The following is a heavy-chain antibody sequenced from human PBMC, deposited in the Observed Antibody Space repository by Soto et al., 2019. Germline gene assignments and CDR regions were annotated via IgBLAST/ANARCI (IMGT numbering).Heavy chain of an antibody. D-gene: IGHD6-19*01. CDR1: GGSIGGGGDC. J-gene: IGHJ5*02. Sequence: PSETLSVTCTVSGGSIGGGGDCWSWIRQHTGKGLEWIGEINHSGSTNYNPSLKSRVTISVDTSKNQFSLKLSSVTAADTAVYYCARGLVGLARRFDPWGQGTLVTVSS. V-gene: IGHV4-34*01. CDR3: ARGLVGLARRFDP. CDR2: INHSGST.